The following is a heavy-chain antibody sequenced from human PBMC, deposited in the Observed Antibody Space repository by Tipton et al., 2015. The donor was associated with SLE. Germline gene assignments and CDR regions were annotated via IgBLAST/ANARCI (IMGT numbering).Heavy chain of an antibody. CDR1: GGSISSNY. V-gene: IGHV4-59*01. D-gene: IGHD2-15*01. J-gene: IGHJ3*02. Sequence: TLSLTCTVSGGSISSNYWSWIRQPPGRGLVWIGYIYYSGSTNYNPSLKSRVTISVDTSKNQFSLKLSSVTAADTAVYYCARAEGSWDAFDIWGQGTMVTVSS. CDR2: IYYSGST. CDR3: ARAEGSWDAFDI.